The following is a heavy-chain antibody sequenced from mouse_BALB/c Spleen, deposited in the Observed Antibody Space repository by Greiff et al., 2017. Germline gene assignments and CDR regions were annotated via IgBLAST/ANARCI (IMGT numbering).Heavy chain of an antibody. Sequence: QVQLQQSGAELARPGASVKLSCKASGYTFTDYYINWVKQRTGQGLEWIGEIYPGSGNTYYNEKFKGKATLTADKSSSTAYMQLSSLTSEDSAVYFCARSRVPDYWGQGTTRTVSS. J-gene: IGHJ2*01. CDR2: IYPGSGNT. D-gene: IGHD2-14*01. V-gene: IGHV1-77*01. CDR3: ARSRVPDY. CDR1: GYTFTDYY.